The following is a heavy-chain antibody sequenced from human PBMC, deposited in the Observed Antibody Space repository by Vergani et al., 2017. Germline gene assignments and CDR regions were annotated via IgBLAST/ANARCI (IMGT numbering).Heavy chain of an antibody. CDR1: GGSFSGYY. J-gene: IGHJ5*02. CDR2: INHSGST. CDR3: ASQYSSGWYVGWFDP. V-gene: IGHV4-34*01. D-gene: IGHD6-19*01. Sequence: QVQLQQWGAGLLKPSETLSLTCAVYGGSFSGYYWSWIRQPPGQGLEWIGEINHSGSTNYNPSLKSRVTISVDTSKNQFSLKLSSVTAADTAVYYCASQYSSGWYVGWFDPWGQGTLVTVSS.